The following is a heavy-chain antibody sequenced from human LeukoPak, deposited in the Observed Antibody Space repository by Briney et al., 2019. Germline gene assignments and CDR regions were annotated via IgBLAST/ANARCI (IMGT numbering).Heavy chain of an antibody. CDR1: GGSFSGYY. J-gene: IGHJ6*03. CDR2: INHSGST. D-gene: IGHD3-3*01. CDR3: ASIGPTYYDFWSGYYTPVYYYYMDV. V-gene: IGHV4-34*01. Sequence: SETLSLTCAVYGGSFSGYYWSWIRQPPGKGLEWIGEINHSGSTNYNPSLKSRVTISVDTSKNQFSLKLSSVTAADTAVYYCASIGPTYYDFWSGYYTPVYYYYMDVWGKGTTVTVSS.